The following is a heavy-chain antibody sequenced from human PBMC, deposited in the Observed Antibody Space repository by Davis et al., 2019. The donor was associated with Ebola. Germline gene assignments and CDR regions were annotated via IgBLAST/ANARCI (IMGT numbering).Heavy chain of an antibody. J-gene: IGHJ2*01. Sequence: GGSLRLSFPASGFTFISYGRHWVRQAPGKGLGWVAVISYDGSNKYYADSVKGRFTISRDNSKNTLYLQMNSLRAEDTAVYYCARPIPQLAGEAFDLWGRGTLVTVSS. CDR3: ARPIPQLAGEAFDL. V-gene: IGHV3-30*03. CDR2: ISYDGSNK. D-gene: IGHD6-13*01. CDR1: GFTFISYG.